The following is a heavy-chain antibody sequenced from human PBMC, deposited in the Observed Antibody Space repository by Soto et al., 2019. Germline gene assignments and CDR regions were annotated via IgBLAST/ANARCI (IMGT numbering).Heavy chain of an antibody. CDR3: ARDGDSSGYYSRYGMDV. Sequence: QVQLVESGGGLVKPGGSLRLSCAASGFTFSDYYMSWIRQAPGKGLEWVSYISSSSSYTNYADAVKGRFTISRDNAKNSLYLQMNSLRAEDTAVYYGARDGDSSGYYSRYGMDVWGQGTTVTVSS. J-gene: IGHJ6*02. CDR1: GFTFSDYY. CDR2: ISSSSSYT. V-gene: IGHV3-11*05. D-gene: IGHD3-22*01.